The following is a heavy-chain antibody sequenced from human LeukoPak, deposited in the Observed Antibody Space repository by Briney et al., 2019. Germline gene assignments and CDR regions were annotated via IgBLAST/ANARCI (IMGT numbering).Heavy chain of an antibody. V-gene: IGHV3-21*01. J-gene: IGHJ6*04. D-gene: IGHD2-15*01. CDR1: GFTFSSYG. Sequence: GGSLRLSCAASGFTFSSYGMNWVRQAPGEGLEWVSSISSSSSYIYYADSVKGRFTISRDNAKNSLYLQMNTLRAEHTAVYYCAREGVVVVAAYYYYGMDVWGKGTTVTVSS. CDR3: AREGVVVVAAYYYYGMDV. CDR2: ISSSSSYI.